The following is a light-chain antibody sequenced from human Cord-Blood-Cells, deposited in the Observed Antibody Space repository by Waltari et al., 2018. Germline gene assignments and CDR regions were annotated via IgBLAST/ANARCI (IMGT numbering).Light chain of an antibody. J-gene: IGLJ3*02. CDR1: SPHSGAGYD. V-gene: IGLV1-40*01. CDR3: QSYDSSLPWV. CDR2: GNS. Sequence: QSVLTQPPSVSGAPGPRVTISCTGSSPHSGAGYDVHWYQSLPGPASKLLIYGNSNRPAGVPDRFSGSKSGTSASLAITGLQAEDEADYYCQSYDSSLPWVFGGGTKLTVL.